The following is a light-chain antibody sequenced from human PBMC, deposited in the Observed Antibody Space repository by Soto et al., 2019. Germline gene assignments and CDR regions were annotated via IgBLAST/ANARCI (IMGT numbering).Light chain of an antibody. CDR3: LQDYNYPWT. J-gene: IGKJ1*01. Sequence: DIQMTQSPSSVSASVGDKVTISCRASEDVKSRLAWYQQTPGKAPNLLIFHASSLQSGVPSRFSGSGSGTDFTLTISSLEPEDFATYYCLQDYNYPWTFGQGTKVEIK. CDR1: EDVKSR. V-gene: IGKV1-12*01. CDR2: HAS.